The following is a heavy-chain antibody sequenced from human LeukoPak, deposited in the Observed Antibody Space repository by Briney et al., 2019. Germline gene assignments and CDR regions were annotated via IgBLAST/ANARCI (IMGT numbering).Heavy chain of an antibody. CDR3: ATGLLWFGELLRFDY. Sequence: ASVKVSCKASGGTFSSYAISWVRQAPGKGLEWMGGFDPEDGETIYAQKFQGRVTMTEDTSTDTAYMELSSLRSEDTAVYYCATGLLWFGELLRFDYWGQGTLVTVSS. J-gene: IGHJ4*02. V-gene: IGHV1-24*01. CDR2: FDPEDGET. D-gene: IGHD3-10*01. CDR1: GGTFSSYA.